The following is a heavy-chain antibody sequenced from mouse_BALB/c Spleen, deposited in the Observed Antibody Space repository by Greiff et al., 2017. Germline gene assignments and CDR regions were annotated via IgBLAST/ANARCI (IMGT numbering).Heavy chain of an antibody. V-gene: IGHV5-6-4*01. CDR2: ISSGGSYT. CDR1: GFTFSSYT. CDR3: TRDNYYGSSGY. D-gene: IGHD1-1*01. J-gene: IGHJ2*01. Sequence: EVKVEESGGGLVKPGGSLKLSCAASGFTFSSYTMSWVRQTPEKRLEWVATISSGGSYTYYPDSVKGRFTISRDNAKNTLYLQMSSLKSEDTAMYYCTRDNYYGSSGYWGQGTTLTVSS.